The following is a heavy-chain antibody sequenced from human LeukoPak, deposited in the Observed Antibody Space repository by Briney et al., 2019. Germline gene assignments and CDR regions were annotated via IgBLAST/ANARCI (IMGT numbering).Heavy chain of an antibody. CDR3: AGYSPAPLDAFEI. J-gene: IGHJ3*02. V-gene: IGHV1-2*02. CDR2: INADIGGT. D-gene: IGHD6-13*01. Sequence: ASVKVSCKASGYTFTDYYIHWVRQAPGQGLEWMGWINADIGGTHYAQNFQGRVTMTRDTSTSTAYMEVSRLRSDDTAVYYCAGYSPAPLDAFEIWGQGTMVSVPS. CDR1: GYTFTDYY.